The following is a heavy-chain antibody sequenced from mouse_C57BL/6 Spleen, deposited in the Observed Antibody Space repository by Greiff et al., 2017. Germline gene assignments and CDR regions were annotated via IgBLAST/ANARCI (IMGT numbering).Heavy chain of an antibody. J-gene: IGHJ4*01. CDR1: GYSITSGYY. D-gene: IGHD1-1*01. Sequence: EVQLQESGPGLVKPSQSLSLTCSVTGYSITSGYYWNWIRQFPGNKLEWMGYISYDGSNHYNPSLKNRISITRDTSKNQFFLKLNSVTTEDTATYYCARGYYDYAMDYWGQGTSVTVSS. CDR2: ISYDGSN. CDR3: ARGYYDYAMDY. V-gene: IGHV3-6*01.